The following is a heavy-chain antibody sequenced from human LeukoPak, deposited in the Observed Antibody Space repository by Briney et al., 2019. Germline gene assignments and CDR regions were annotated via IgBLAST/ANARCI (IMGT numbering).Heavy chain of an antibody. J-gene: IGHJ4*02. D-gene: IGHD3-22*01. V-gene: IGHV3-66*01. CDR1: GFTFSGYA. CDR2: IYSGGST. Sequence: GGSLRLSCAASGFTFSGYAMSWVRQAPGKGLEWVSVIYSGGSTYYADSVKGRFTISRDNSKNTLYLQMNSLRAEDTAVYYCARGGLDYDSSGYYNYWGQGTLVTVSS. CDR3: ARGGLDYDSSGYYNY.